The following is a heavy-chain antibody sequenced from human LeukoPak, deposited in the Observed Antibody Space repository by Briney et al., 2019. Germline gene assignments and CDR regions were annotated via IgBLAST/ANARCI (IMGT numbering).Heavy chain of an antibody. V-gene: IGHV3-66*01. CDR2: IYSGGST. CDR3: ATSRRGYSYGSFDP. CDR1: GFTVSSNY. D-gene: IGHD5-18*01. Sequence: GGSLRISCAASGFTVSSNYMSWVRQAPEKGLEWVSVIYSGGSTYYADSVKGRFTISRDNSKNTLYLQMNSLRAEDTAVYYCATSRRGYSYGSFDPWGQGTLVTVSS. J-gene: IGHJ5*02.